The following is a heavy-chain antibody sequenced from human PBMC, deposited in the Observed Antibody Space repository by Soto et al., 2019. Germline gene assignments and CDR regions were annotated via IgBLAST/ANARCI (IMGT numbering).Heavy chain of an antibody. CDR2: IIPIFGTA. CDR1: GGTFSSYA. D-gene: IGHD3-22*01. CDR3: ARPLHYYDSRAQGFDY. J-gene: IGHJ4*02. V-gene: IGHV1-69*01. Sequence: QVQLVQSGAEVKKPGSSVKVSCKASGGTFSSYAISWVRQAPGQGLEWMGGIIPIFGTANYAQKFQGRATITADESTSTAYMELSSLRSEDTAVYYCARPLHYYDSRAQGFDYWGQGTLVTVSS.